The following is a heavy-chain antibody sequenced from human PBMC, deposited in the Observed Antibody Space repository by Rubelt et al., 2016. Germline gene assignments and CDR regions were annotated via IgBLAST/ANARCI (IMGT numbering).Heavy chain of an antibody. CDR3: ASGSSGWFRYYYYYGMDV. Sequence: FSSYAMSWIRQPPGKGLEWIGEINHSGSTNYNPSLKSRVTISVDTSKNQFSLKLSSVTAADTAVYYCASGSSGWFRYYYYYGMDVWGQGTTVTVSS. CDR1: FSSYA. V-gene: IGHV4-34*01. D-gene: IGHD6-19*01. J-gene: IGHJ6*02. CDR2: INHSGST.